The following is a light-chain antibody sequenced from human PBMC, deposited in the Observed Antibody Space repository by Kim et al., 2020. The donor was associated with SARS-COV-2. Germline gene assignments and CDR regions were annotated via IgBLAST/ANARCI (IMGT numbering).Light chain of an antibody. Sequence: SYELTQPPSVSVSPGQTASITCSGDKLGYKYASWYQQRPGQSPVLVIYEDRKRPSGIPERFSGSNSGNTATLTISGTQAMDEADYYCQAWDSTTAVFGGGTQLTVL. J-gene: IGLJ3*02. CDR1: KLGYKY. CDR3: QAWDSTTAV. V-gene: IGLV3-1*01. CDR2: EDR.